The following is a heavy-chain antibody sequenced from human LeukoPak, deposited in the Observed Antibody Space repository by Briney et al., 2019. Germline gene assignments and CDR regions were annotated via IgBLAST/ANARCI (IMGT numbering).Heavy chain of an antibody. J-gene: IGHJ4*02. D-gene: IGHD3-22*01. CDR1: GFNFSDHY. Sequence: GGSLRLSYAASGFNFSDHYMSWVRQTPGRPLEWVSYISGSGATLHHADSVKGRFTISRDNAKNSLSLQMNSLRAEDTALYYCARALYGSSGYYDYWGQGILVTVSS. V-gene: IGHV3-11*01. CDR3: ARALYGSSGYYDY. CDR2: ISGSGATL.